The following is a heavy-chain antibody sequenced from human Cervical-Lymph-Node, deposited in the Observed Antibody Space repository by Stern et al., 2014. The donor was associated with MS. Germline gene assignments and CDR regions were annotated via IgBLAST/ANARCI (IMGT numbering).Heavy chain of an antibody. CDR1: GYTFTNFW. Sequence: VQLVHSGAEVKKPGESLRISCKGSGYTFTNFWIAWVRPMPGKGLEWMGRIDSSDSYIDYSPSFQGHVTFSADKSITTAYLQWSSLKASDTAMYYCARVPRFYDILTGYYAALDSWGQGTMVTVSS. V-gene: IGHV5-10-1*03. CDR2: IDSSDSYI. CDR3: ARVPRFYDILTGYYAALDS. J-gene: IGHJ3*01. D-gene: IGHD3-9*01.